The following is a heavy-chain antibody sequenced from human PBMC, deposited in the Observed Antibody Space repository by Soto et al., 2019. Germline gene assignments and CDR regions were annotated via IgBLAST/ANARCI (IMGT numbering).Heavy chain of an antibody. J-gene: IGHJ4*02. CDR2: IHYSGTT. Sequence: TSGALSPTFTVSGSSLPSSDYYWGRVRQPPGKGLEWIGSIHYSGTTYYNPSLKSRVTISVDTSKDHFSLKMRSVTASDTAVYYCSRRQSSAWWIDYWGRGTLVTVSS. CDR3: SRRQSSAWWIDY. V-gene: IGHV4-39*02. D-gene: IGHD6-19*01. CDR1: GSSLPSSDYY.